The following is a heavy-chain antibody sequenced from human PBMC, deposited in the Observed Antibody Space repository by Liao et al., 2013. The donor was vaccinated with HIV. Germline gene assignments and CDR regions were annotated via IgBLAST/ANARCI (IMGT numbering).Heavy chain of an antibody. D-gene: IGHD3-22*01. J-gene: IGHJ4*02. CDR1: GGSISSGVYY. Sequence: QVQLQESGPGLVKPSQTLSLTCTFSGGSISSGVYYWSWIRQPAGKGLEWIGRIYSSGSANYNPSLKSRVTMSVDTSKNQFSLKLSSVTAADTAVYYCATAGDTSGYYWAALDSWGQGTLVTVSS. V-gene: IGHV4-61*02. CDR3: ATAGDTSGYYWAALDS. CDR2: IYSSGSA.